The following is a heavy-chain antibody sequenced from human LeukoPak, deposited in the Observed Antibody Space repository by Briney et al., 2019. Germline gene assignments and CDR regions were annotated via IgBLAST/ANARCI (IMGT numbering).Heavy chain of an antibody. D-gene: IGHD6-13*01. CDR1: GGSISGYY. CDR3: ARRYSSSWYLNPFDY. J-gene: IGHJ4*02. CDR2: INHSGST. V-gene: IGHV4-34*01. Sequence: PSETLSLTCTVSGGSISGYYWSWIRQPPGKGLEWIGEINHSGSTNYNPSLKSRVTISVDTSKNQFSLKLSSVTAADTAVYYCARRYSSSWYLNPFDYWGQGTLVTVSS.